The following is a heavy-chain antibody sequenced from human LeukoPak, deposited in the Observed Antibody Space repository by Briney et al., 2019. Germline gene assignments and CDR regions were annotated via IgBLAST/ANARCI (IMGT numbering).Heavy chain of an antibody. J-gene: IGHJ4*02. Sequence: RGSLRLSCAASGFTFSSYGMHWVRQAPGKGLEWVAVISYDGSNKYYADSVKGRFTISRDNSKNTLYLQMNSLRAEDTAVYYCAKEETEWELPDYWGQGTLVTVSS. D-gene: IGHD1-26*01. CDR1: GFTFSSYG. CDR2: ISYDGSNK. V-gene: IGHV3-30*18. CDR3: AKEETEWELPDY.